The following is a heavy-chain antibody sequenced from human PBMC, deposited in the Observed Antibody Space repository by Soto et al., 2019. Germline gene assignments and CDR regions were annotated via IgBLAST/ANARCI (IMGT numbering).Heavy chain of an antibody. V-gene: IGHV3-11*01. D-gene: IGHD3-10*01. Sequence: GXSLRLSCEASGFTFSNYYLSWVRQAPVKGLQWVSYITSSASTIYYADSEKGRFTTSRDTANTSLYLQMNSLRAEDTAVYYCARDRSYGSGSYYSSSFDYWGQGTLVTVSS. CDR2: ITSSASTI. J-gene: IGHJ4*02. CDR3: ARDRSYGSGSYYSSSFDY. CDR1: GFTFSNYY.